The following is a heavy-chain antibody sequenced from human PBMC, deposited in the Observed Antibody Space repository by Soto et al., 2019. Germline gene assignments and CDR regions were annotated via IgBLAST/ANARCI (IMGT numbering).Heavy chain of an antibody. V-gene: IGHV3-48*01. CDR3: ARDGCSGSNCLNWFDP. D-gene: IGHD2-15*01. CDR1: GFTFSSYS. J-gene: IGHJ5*02. CDR2: ISSSSTTK. Sequence: PGGSLRLSCSASGFTFSSYSMNWVRQAPGKGLEWASYISSSSTTKYYADSVKGRFTISRDNAKNSLYLQMNSLRAEDTAVYYCARDGCSGSNCLNWFDPWGQGTLVTVSS.